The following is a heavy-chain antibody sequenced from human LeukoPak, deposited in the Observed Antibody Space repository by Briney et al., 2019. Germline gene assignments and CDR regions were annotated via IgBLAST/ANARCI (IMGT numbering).Heavy chain of an antibody. J-gene: IGHJ4*02. CDR2: INPNSGAT. Sequence: ASVKVSCKASGYTFTGYYLHWVRQAPGQGLDWLGWINPNSGATSYAQKFQGRVTMTRDTSINTAYMELSRLRSDDTAVYFCAGVRNDYWSGQDFFDYWGQGTLVTVSS. V-gene: IGHV1-2*02. CDR3: AGVRNDYWSGQDFFDY. CDR1: GYTFTGYY. D-gene: IGHD3-3*01.